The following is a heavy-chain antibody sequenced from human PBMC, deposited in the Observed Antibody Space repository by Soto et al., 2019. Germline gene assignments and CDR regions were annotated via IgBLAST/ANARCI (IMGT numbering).Heavy chain of an antibody. CDR2: ISAYNGNT. CDR3: ARDQGLRYFDWLDLGPL. J-gene: IGHJ4*02. V-gene: IGHV1-18*01. CDR1: GYTFTSYG. D-gene: IGHD3-9*01. Sequence: ASVKVSCKASGYTFTSYGISWVRQAPGQGLEWMGWISAYNGNTNYAQKLQGRVTMTTDTSTSTAYMELRSLRSDDTAVYYCARDQGLRYFDWLDLGPLWGQGTLVTVSS.